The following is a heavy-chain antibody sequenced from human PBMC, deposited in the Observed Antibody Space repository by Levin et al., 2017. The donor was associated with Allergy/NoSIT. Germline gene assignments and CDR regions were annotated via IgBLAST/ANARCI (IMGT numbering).Heavy chain of an antibody. CDR3: AREHSDYYYGMDV. J-gene: IGHJ6*02. CDR2: IYYSGST. Sequence: SETLSLTCTVSGGSISSGGYYWSWIRQHPGKGLEWIGYIYYSGSTYYNPSLKSRVTISVDTSKNQFSLKLSSVTAADTAVYYCAREHSDYYYGMDVWGQGTTVTVSS. CDR1: GGSISSGGYY. V-gene: IGHV4-31*03. D-gene: IGHD2-21*01.